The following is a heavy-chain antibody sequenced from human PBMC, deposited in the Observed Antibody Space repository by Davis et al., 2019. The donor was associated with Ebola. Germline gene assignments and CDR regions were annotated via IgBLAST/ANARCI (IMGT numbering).Heavy chain of an antibody. CDR1: GFTFSSYA. Sequence: GESPKISCAASGFTFSSYAMHWVRQAPGKGLEWVAVISFDGSNKNYADSVKGRFTISRDNSKNTLFLQMNSLRAEDTAVYYCFVGAIVYWGQGTLVTVSS. V-gene: IGHV3-30*04. D-gene: IGHD1-26*01. CDR2: ISFDGSNK. J-gene: IGHJ4*02. CDR3: FVGAIVY.